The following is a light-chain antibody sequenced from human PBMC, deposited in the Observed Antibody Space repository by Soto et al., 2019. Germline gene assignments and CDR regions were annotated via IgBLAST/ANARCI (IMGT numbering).Light chain of an antibody. CDR3: QQSYSAPLT. Sequence: DIQMTQSPSSLSESVGDRVTITCRASQYINTYLNWYQQKPGKAPKLLIYAASSLQSGVPSRFSGSGSGTDFTLIITSLQPEDFATYFCQQSYSAPLTFGGGTKVDIK. CDR1: QYINTY. V-gene: IGKV1-39*01. CDR2: AAS. J-gene: IGKJ4*01.